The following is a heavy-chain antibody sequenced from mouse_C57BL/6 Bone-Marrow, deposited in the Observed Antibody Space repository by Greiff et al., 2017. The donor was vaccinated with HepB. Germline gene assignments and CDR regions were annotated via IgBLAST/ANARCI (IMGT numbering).Heavy chain of an antibody. J-gene: IGHJ3*01. Sequence: VQLQQSGAELVRPGASVKLSCTASGFNIKDDYMHWVKQRPEQGLEWIGWIDPENGDTEYASKFQGKATITADTSSNTAYLQLSSLTAEDTAVYYWAHYYGSSYGFAYWGQGTLVTVSA. D-gene: IGHD1-1*01. CDR3: AHYYGSSYGFAY. V-gene: IGHV14-4*01. CDR2: IDPENGDT. CDR1: GFNIKDDY.